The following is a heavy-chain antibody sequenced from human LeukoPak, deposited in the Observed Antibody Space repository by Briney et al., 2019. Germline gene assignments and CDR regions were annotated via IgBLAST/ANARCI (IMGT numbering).Heavy chain of an antibody. D-gene: IGHD3-16*01. CDR3: AKGTVARFGEGDAFDI. CDR1: GFTFSSYA. V-gene: IGHV3-30*04. J-gene: IGHJ3*02. CDR2: ISYDGSNK. Sequence: PGGSLRLSCAASGFTFSSYAMHWVRQAPGKGLEWVAVISYDGSNKYYADSVKGRFTISRDNSKNTLYLQMNSLRAEDTAVYYCAKGTVARFGEGDAFDIWGQGTMVTVSS.